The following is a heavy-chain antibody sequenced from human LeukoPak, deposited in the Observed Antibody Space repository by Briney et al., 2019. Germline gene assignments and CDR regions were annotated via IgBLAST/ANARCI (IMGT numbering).Heavy chain of an antibody. CDR3: AKATASRGDYYYYGMDV. CDR1: GFTFDDYA. J-gene: IGHJ6*02. Sequence: PGGSLRLSCAASGFTFDDYAMHWVRQAPGKGLEWVSGISWNSGSIGYADSVKGRFTIFRDNAKNSLYLQMNSLRAEDTALYYCAKATASRGDYYYYGMDVWGQGTTVTVSS. V-gene: IGHV3-9*01. CDR2: ISWNSGSI. D-gene: IGHD2-21*02.